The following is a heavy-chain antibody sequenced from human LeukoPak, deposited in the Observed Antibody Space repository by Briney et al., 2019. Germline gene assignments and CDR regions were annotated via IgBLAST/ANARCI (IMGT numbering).Heavy chain of an antibody. CDR3: AKIWIGYSDAFDI. V-gene: IGHV3-30*02. CDR1: GFTLSSYG. J-gene: IGHJ3*02. Sequence: PGGSLKLSCAASGFTLSSYGMHWVRQAPGKGLVWVAFIRYDGSNKYYADSVKGRFTVSRDNSKNTAYLQMHSLRAEDTAVYYCAKIWIGYSDAFDIWGQGTMVTVSS. D-gene: IGHD3-3*01. CDR2: IRYDGSNK.